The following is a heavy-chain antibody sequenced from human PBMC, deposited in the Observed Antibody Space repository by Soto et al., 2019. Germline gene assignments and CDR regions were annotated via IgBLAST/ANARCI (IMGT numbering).Heavy chain of an antibody. Sequence: PSETLSLTCAVSGGSISSSNWWSWVRQPPGKGLEWIGEIYHSGSTNYNPSLKSRVTISVDKSKNQFSLKLSSVTAADTAVYYCARVDLPCYGSGSYSLPYYYYYGMDVWGQGTTVTVSS. CDR1: GGSISSSNW. V-gene: IGHV4-4*02. CDR3: ARVDLPCYGSGSYSLPYYYYYGMDV. CDR2: IYHSGST. D-gene: IGHD3-10*01. J-gene: IGHJ6*02.